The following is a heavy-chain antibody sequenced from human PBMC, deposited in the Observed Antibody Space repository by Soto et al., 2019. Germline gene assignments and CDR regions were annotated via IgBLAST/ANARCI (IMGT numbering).Heavy chain of an antibody. D-gene: IGHD3-10*01. CDR1: GYTFISYY. J-gene: IGHJ6*02. Sequence: GASVKDSCKASGYTFISYYMHWVRQAPGQGLEWMGIINHSGGSTSYAQKLQGRVTMTRDTSTSTVYMEMSSLRSEDTAVYYCERVVHTRGFYYYGMDVWGQGTTVTVYS. V-gene: IGHV1-46*01. CDR3: ERVVHTRGFYYYGMDV. CDR2: INHSGGST.